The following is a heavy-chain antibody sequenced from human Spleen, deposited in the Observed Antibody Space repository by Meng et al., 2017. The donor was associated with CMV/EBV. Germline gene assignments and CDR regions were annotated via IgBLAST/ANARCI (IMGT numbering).Heavy chain of an antibody. D-gene: IGHD3-22*01. CDR1: GFTFSSYW. V-gene: IGHV3-74*01. Sequence: GESLKISCAASGFTFSSYWMHWVRQAPGKGLVWVSHIDSDGSTATYADSVRGRFTISRDNSKNTLYLQMNSLRDEDTAVYYCAKDLYWYDSSGYYGPYSIDVWGQGTTVTVSS. J-gene: IGHJ6*02. CDR2: IDSDGSTA. CDR3: AKDLYWYDSSGYYGPYSIDV.